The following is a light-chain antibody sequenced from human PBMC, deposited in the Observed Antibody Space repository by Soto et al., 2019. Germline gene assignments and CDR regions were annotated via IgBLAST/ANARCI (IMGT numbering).Light chain of an antibody. Sequence: QSALTQARAVSGCPGQSVTISCTGTSSDIGSYNYVSWYQQHPGKAPKVMIYDVSKRPSGVPDRLSGSKSGNTASLIISGLQAEDEADYYCCSYAGSYTYVFGSGTKVTVL. CDR2: DVS. CDR1: SSDIGSYNY. J-gene: IGLJ1*01. CDR3: CSYAGSYTYV. V-gene: IGLV2-11*01.